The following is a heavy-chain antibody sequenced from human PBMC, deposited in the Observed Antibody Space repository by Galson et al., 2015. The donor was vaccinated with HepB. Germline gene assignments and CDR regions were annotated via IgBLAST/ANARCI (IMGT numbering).Heavy chain of an antibody. CDR2: IYSGGIT. CDR1: GFIVSNNY. V-gene: IGHV3-53*01. J-gene: IGHJ4*01. Sequence: SLRLSCAASGFIVSNNYMSWVRQAPGKGLEWVSVIYSGGITHYADSVRGRFTISRDNSRNTLYLEMNSLRGEDTAVYYCVRDRHSGSQELAVGAYFDSWGQGTLVTVSS. CDR3: VRDRHSGSQELAVGAYFDS. D-gene: IGHD1-26*01.